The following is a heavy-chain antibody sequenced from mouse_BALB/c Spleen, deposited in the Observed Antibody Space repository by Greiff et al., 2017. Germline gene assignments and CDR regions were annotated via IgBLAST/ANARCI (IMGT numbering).Heavy chain of an antibody. CDR1: GFTFSSFG. V-gene: IGHV5-17*02. CDR3: ARNSSMDY. CDR2: ISSGSSTI. J-gene: IGHJ4*01. Sequence: EVKLVESGGGLVQPGGSRKLSCAASGFTFSSFGMHWVRQAPEKGLEWVAYISSGSSTIYYADTVKGRFTISRDNPKNTLFLQMTSLRSEDTAMYYCARNSSMDYWGQGTSVTVSS.